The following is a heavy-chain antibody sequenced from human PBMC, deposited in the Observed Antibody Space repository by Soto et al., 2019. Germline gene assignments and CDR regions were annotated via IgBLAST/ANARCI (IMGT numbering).Heavy chain of an antibody. CDR1: GGSGTSLY. D-gene: IGHD5-18*01. V-gene: IGHV4-59*08. Sequence: SETLSLTCCFSGGSGTSLYSTWIRQSPEKGLEWIGSIYYSGSTYYNPSLKSRVTISVDASKNQFSLKLSSVTAADTAVYYCARHFYSYGYFYYFDYWGQGTLVTVSS. CDR2: IYYSGST. J-gene: IGHJ4*02. CDR3: ARHFYSYGYFYYFDY.